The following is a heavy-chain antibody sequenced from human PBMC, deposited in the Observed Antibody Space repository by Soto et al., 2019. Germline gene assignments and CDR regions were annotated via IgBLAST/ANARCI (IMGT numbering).Heavy chain of an antibody. CDR2: IWYDGSNK. Sequence: GGSLRLSCAASGFTFSSYGMHWVRQAPGKGLEWVAVIWYDGSNKDYADSVKGRFTISRDNSKNTLYLQMNGLRAEDTAVCYCARERGGGYEFDYWGQGTLVTVSS. CDR3: ARERGGGYEFDY. J-gene: IGHJ4*02. V-gene: IGHV3-33*01. D-gene: IGHD5-12*01. CDR1: GFTFSSYG.